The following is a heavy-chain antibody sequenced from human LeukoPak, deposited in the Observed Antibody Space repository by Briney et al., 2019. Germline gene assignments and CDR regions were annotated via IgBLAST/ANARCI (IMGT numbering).Heavy chain of an antibody. V-gene: IGHV3-74*01. CDR2: INSDGSGT. CDR1: GFTFSNYW. D-gene: IGHD6-19*01. J-gene: IGHJ4*02. Sequence: PGGSLRLSCAASGFTFSNYWIHWVRHAPGKGAVWVSHINSDGSGTSYADSVKGRFTVSRDNAKNTLYLQMNSLGVEDTAVYYCARGTSVAGSDYWGQGTLVTVSS. CDR3: ARGTSVAGSDY.